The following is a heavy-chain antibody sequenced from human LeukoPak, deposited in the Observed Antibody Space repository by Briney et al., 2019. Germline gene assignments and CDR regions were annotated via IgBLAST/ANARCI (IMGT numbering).Heavy chain of an antibody. CDR2: MNPNSGNT. Sequence: ASVRVSCKASGYTFTGHDINWVRQAAGQGLEWMGWMNPNSGNTGYAERFHGRVTMTRNTSISTAYMELSSLRSEDTAVYYCARGSLGRWVPVSWGQGTLVTVSA. V-gene: IGHV1-8*01. D-gene: IGHD4-23*01. J-gene: IGHJ4*01. CDR3: ARGSLGRWVPVS. CDR1: GYTFTGHD.